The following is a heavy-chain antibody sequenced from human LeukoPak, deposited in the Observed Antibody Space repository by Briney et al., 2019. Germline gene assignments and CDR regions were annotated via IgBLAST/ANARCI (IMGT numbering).Heavy chain of an antibody. D-gene: IGHD5-12*01. Sequence: PSETLSLTCTVSGGSISGYYWSWIRQSPGKALEWIGYIYYSGSTNYNPSLKSRVTISVDTSKNQFSLKLSSVTAADTAVYYCARGHGDYWGQGTLVTVSS. CDR2: IYYSGST. CDR3: ARGHGDY. J-gene: IGHJ4*02. CDR1: GGSISGYY. V-gene: IGHV4-59*12.